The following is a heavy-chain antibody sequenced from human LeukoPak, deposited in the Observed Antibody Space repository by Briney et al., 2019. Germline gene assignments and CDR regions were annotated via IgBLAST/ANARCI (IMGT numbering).Heavy chain of an antibody. V-gene: IGHV3-33*08. Sequence: GGSLRLSCAASGFSFSRYWMHWVRQAPGKGLEWVAVIWYDRTNKYYADSVKGRFTISRDNSKNTLYLQMSSLRAEDTAVYYCARDRLTTVTTFHFDYWGQGTLVTVSS. CDR1: GFSFSRYW. D-gene: IGHD4-17*01. J-gene: IGHJ4*02. CDR2: IWYDRTNK. CDR3: ARDRLTTVTTFHFDY.